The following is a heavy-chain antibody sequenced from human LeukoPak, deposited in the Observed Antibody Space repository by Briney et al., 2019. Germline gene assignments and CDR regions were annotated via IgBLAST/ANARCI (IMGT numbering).Heavy chain of an antibody. Sequence: GASVKVSCKASGGTFSSYAISWVRQAPGQGLEWMGWISAYNGNTNYAQKLQGRVTMTTDTSTSTAYMELRSLRSDDTAVYYCARDRGYGSGRRVGGGGGDYGFFHWGQGTLVTVSS. J-gene: IGHJ4*02. V-gene: IGHV1-18*01. CDR3: ARDRGYGSGRRVGGGGGDYGFFH. CDR1: GGTFSSYA. CDR2: ISAYNGNT. D-gene: IGHD3-10*01.